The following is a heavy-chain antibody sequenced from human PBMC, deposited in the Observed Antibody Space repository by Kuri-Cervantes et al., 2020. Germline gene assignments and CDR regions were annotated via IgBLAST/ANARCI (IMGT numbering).Heavy chain of an antibody. D-gene: IGHD5-12*01. Sequence: GGSLRLSCAASGFTFSSYGMHWVRQAPGKGLEWVALISYDGSKKYYVDSVKGRCTISRDNSKSALYLRLSSLRAEDTAVYYCARGERGGGIGDSGYGPHFDYWGQGILVTVSS. V-gene: IGHV3-30*03. J-gene: IGHJ4*02. CDR1: GFTFSSYG. CDR3: ARGERGGGIGDSGYGPHFDY. CDR2: ISYDGSKK.